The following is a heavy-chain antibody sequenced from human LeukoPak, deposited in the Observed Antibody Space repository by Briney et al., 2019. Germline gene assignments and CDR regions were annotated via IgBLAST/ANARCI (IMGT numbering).Heavy chain of an antibody. V-gene: IGHV4-31*11. CDR3: ARAYYYDSSGWGYFDY. Sequence: SQTLSLTCAVSGGSISSGGYYRSWIRQHPGKGLEWIGYIYYSGSTYYNPSLKSRVTISVDTSKNQFSLKLSSVTAADTAVYYCARAYYYDSSGWGYFDYWGQGTLVTVSS. CDR2: IYYSGST. D-gene: IGHD3-22*01. J-gene: IGHJ4*02. CDR1: GGSISSGGYY.